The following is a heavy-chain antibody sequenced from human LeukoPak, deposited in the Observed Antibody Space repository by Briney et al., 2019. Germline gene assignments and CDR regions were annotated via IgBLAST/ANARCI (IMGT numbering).Heavy chain of an antibody. CDR3: ARGGLDPIGY. Sequence: GGSLRLSCAASGFTFSSYSMNWVRQAPGKGLEWVSYISSSSSTIYYADSVKGRFTISRDNAKNSLYLQMNSLRAEDTAVYYCARGGLDPIGYWGQGTLVTVSS. J-gene: IGHJ4*02. D-gene: IGHD2-15*01. CDR1: GFTFSSYS. CDR2: ISSSSSTI. V-gene: IGHV3-48*04.